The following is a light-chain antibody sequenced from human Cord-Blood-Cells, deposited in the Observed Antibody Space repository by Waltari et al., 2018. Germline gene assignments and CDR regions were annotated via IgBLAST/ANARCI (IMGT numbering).Light chain of an antibody. Sequence: QSALTQPRSVSGSPGQSVTISCTGTSSDVGGYNYVSWYQQHPGKAPKLMIYDVSKRPSGFPGLFSCSKSGNPASLTISGLQAEDEADYSCCSYAGIYTVFGGGTKLTVL. CDR1: SSDVGGYNY. CDR2: DVS. CDR3: CSYAGIYTV. J-gene: IGLJ2*01. V-gene: IGLV2-11*01.